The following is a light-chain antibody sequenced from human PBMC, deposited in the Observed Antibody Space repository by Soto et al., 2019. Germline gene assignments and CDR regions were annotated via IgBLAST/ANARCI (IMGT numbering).Light chain of an antibody. Sequence: QSVLTQPPSVSGAPGQRVTISCTGSSSNIGAGYDVHWYQQLPGTAPKLLIYGNSNRPSGVPDRFSGCKSGTSASLAITGLQAEDEADYYCQSYDSSLPWVFGGGTKLTVL. CDR3: QSYDSSLPWV. V-gene: IGLV1-40*01. J-gene: IGLJ3*02. CDR2: GNS. CDR1: SSNIGAGYD.